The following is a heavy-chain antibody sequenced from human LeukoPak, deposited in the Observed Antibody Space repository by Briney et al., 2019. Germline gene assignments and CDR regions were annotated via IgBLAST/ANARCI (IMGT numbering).Heavy chain of an antibody. CDR2: ISGSGGST. D-gene: IGHD5-18*01. V-gene: IGHV3-23*01. CDR1: GFTFSDYY. CDR3: AKARGLWLIGSSPTDY. J-gene: IGHJ4*02. Sequence: PGGSLRLSCAASGFTFSDYYMSWIRQAPGKGLEWVSAISGSGGSTYYADSVKGRFTISRDNSKNTLYLQMNSLRAEDTAVYYCAKARGLWLIGSSPTDYWGQGTLVTVSS.